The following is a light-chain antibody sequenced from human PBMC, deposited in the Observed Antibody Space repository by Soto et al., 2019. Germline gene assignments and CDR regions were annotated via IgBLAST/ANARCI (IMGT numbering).Light chain of an antibody. CDR1: QTISGT. V-gene: IGKV3-15*01. CDR3: QQYHSYWT. Sequence: EIVMTQSPATLSVSPGGRATLSCRASQTISGTLAWYRQKPGQAPRLLIHGASTRAPGFPARFSGSGSGTDFTLTISSLQSDDFSTYYCQQYHSYWTFGQGTKVDIK. J-gene: IGKJ1*01. CDR2: GAS.